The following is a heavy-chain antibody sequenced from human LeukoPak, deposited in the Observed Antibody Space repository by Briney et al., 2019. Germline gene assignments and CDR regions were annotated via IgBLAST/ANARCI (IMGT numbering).Heavy chain of an antibody. V-gene: IGHV4-4*07. J-gene: IGHJ4*02. Sequence: SETLSLTCTVSGGSISSYYWSWIRQPAGKGLEWIGRIYTTGITNYNPSLRSRVTMSVDTSKNQFSLKLTSVTAADTAVYYCARDGYYYDSSGYYFWGQGTLVTVSS. CDR3: ARDGYYYDSSGYYF. CDR2: IYTTGIT. D-gene: IGHD3-22*01. CDR1: GGSISSYY.